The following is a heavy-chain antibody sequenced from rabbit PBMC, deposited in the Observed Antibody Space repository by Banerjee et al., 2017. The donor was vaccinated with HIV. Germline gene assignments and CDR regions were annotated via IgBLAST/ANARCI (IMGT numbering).Heavy chain of an antibody. CDR3: AREDGVAGYGYDYGMDL. CDR1: AFSFSNKYV. V-gene: IGHV1S45*01. D-gene: IGHD6-1*01. J-gene: IGHJ6*01. CDR2: INSNTGNT. Sequence: QQQLEESGGDLVKPEGSLTLTCTASAFSFSNKYVMCWVRQAPGKGLEWIACINSNTGNTVYATWAKGPFTISKTSSTTVALQMTSLTAADTATYFCAREDGVAGYGYDYGMDLWGPGTLVTVS.